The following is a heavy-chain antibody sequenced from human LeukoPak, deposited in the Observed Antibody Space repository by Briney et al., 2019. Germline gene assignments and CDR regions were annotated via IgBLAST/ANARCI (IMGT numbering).Heavy chain of an antibody. J-gene: IGHJ4*02. CDR1: GYTFTSYS. CDR3: ARDGFDRDYYDSSFDY. D-gene: IGHD3-22*01. V-gene: IGHV1-18*01. Sequence: ASVKVSCKASGYTFTSYSISWVRQAPGQGLEWMGWISAYNGNTNYAQKLQGRVTMTTDTSTSTAYMELRSLRSDDTAVYYCARDGFDRDYYDSSFDYWGQGTLVTVSS. CDR2: ISAYNGNT.